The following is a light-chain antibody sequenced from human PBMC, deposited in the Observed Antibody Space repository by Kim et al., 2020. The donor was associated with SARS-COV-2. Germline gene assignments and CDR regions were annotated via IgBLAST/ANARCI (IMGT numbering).Light chain of an antibody. CDR2: AAS. Sequence: DIQMTQSPSSLSASVGDRVTITCRASQGISIYLAWYQQKAGRIPKLLIYAASTLQSGVPSRFSGSGSGTDFTLTISSLQPEDVATYYCQKYNSAPWTFGQGTKVEIK. V-gene: IGKV1-27*01. CDR1: QGISIY. CDR3: QKYNSAPWT. J-gene: IGKJ1*01.